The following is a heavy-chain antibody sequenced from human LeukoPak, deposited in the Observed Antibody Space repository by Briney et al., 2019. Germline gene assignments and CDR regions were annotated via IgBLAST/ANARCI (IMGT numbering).Heavy chain of an antibody. V-gene: IGHV1-8*02. CDR1: GYTFTGYY. CDR2: INPNSGNT. Sequence: VASVKVSCKASGYTFTGYYMHWVRQAPGQGLEWMGWINPNSGNTGYAQKFQGRVTMTRNTSISTAYMELSSLRSEDTAVYYCARGIAADYWGQGTLVTVSS. CDR3: ARGIAADY. D-gene: IGHD6-13*01. J-gene: IGHJ4*02.